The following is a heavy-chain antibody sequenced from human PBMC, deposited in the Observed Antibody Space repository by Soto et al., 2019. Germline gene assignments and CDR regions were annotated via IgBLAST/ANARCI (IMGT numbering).Heavy chain of an antibody. Sequence: SVKVSCKASGGTFSSYTISWVRQAPGQGLEWMGRIIPILGIANYAQKFQGRVTITADKSTSTAYMELSSLRSEDTAVYYCARGGYNWNDPAGYWGQGTLVTVSS. CDR3: ARGGYNWNDPAGY. V-gene: IGHV1-69*02. J-gene: IGHJ4*02. CDR2: IIPILGIA. D-gene: IGHD1-20*01. CDR1: GGTFSSYT.